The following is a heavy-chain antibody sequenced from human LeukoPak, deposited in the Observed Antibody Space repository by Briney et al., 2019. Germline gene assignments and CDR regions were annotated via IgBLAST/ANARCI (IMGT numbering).Heavy chain of an antibody. CDR1: GFTFSSYA. J-gene: IGHJ4*02. CDR3: AKVGYDFWSGRITYYFDY. V-gene: IGHV3-23*01. Sequence: PGGSPRLSCVVSGFTFSSYAMSWVRQAPGKGLEWVSGISGSDGSTYYADSVKGRFTISRDNSKNTLYLQMNSLRAEDTAVYYCAKVGYDFWSGRITYYFDYWGQGTLVTVSS. CDR2: ISGSDGST. D-gene: IGHD3-3*01.